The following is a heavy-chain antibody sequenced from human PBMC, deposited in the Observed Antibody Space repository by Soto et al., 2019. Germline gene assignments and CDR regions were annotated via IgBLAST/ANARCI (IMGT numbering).Heavy chain of an antibody. CDR2: ISYDGSNK. CDR3: TRPRNVVVPAATPHY. CDR1: GFTFSSYA. Sequence: GGSLRLSCAASGFTFSSYAMHWVRRAPGKGLEWVAVISYDGSNKYYADSVKGRFTISRDNSKNTLYLQMNSLRAEDTAVYYCTRPRNVVVPAATPHYWGQGTPVTVSS. D-gene: IGHD2-2*01. J-gene: IGHJ4*02. V-gene: IGHV3-30-3*01.